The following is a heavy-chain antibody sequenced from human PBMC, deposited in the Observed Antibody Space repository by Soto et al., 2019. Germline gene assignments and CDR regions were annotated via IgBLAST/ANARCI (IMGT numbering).Heavy chain of an antibody. CDR3: ARHGYNYGGGYFDY. J-gene: IGHJ4*02. D-gene: IGHD5-18*01. CDR2: SGGST. Sequence: EVQLVESGGGLVQPGGSLRLSCAASGVTVSSNYMSWVRQAPGKGLEWVSVSGGSTYYADSVKGRFTISRDNSKNTLYIQMNSLRAEDTAVYYCARHGYNYGGGYFDYWGQGTLVTVSS. CDR1: GVTVSSNY. V-gene: IGHV3-66*04.